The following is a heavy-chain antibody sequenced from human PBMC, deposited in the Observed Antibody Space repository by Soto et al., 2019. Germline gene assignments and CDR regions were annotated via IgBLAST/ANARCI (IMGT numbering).Heavy chain of an antibody. Sequence: QVQRVQSGAEVKKPGSSVKFSCKSSGGTCSSFAFSWVRQAPGEGLEWMGGLIVILGSTNYAQKFEGRVTFTADEGSSTAYMEVSGLRSEDTAVYFCARGYYDSSGYSSDYWGQGTQVTVST. CDR3: ARGYYDSSGYSSDY. J-gene: IGHJ4*02. D-gene: IGHD3-22*01. CDR2: LIVILGST. V-gene: IGHV1-69*01. CDR1: GGTCSSFA.